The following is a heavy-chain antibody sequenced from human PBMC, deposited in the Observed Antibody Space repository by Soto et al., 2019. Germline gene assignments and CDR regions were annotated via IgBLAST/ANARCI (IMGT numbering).Heavy chain of an antibody. J-gene: IGHJ5*02. CDR3: ARGHILTGYYKPHNWFDH. V-gene: IGHV4-59*01. Sequence: SETLSLTCTVSGGSISSYYWSWIRQPPGKGLEWIGYIYYSGSTNYNPSLKSRVTISVDTSKNQFSLKLSSVTAADTAVYYCARGHILTGYYKPHNWFDHWGQGTLVTVSS. CDR2: IYYSGST. D-gene: IGHD3-9*01. CDR1: GGSISSYY.